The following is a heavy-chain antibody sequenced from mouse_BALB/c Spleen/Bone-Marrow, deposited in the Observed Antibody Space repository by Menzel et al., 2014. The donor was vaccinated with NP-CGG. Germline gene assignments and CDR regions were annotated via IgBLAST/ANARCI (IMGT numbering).Heavy chain of an antibody. CDR2: IYPGSGNT. CDR3: ARLRGYSQAWFAY. Sequence: QVQLQQPGAELVRPGTSVKISRKASGYAFTNYWLGWVKQRPGHGLEWIGDIYPGSGNTYYNEKFKGKATLTADKSSSTAYMQLSSLTSEDSAVYFCARLRGYSQAWFAYWGQGTLVTVSA. J-gene: IGHJ3*01. CDR1: GYAFTNYW. D-gene: IGHD2-3*01. V-gene: IGHV1-63*01.